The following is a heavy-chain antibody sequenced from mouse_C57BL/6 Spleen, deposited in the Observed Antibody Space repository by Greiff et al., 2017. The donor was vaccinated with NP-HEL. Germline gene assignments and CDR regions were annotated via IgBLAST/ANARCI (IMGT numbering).Heavy chain of an antibody. CDR3: AREGTGFAY. Sequence: VQLQQSGPALVKPGASVKISCKASGFALSSSWMNWVKQRPGTGLEWIGRIYPGDGDTTYSGKFKGKATLTADTSSSTAYMQLSSLTSEDSAVYFCAREGTGFAYWGQGTTLTVSS. V-gene: IGHV1-82*01. J-gene: IGHJ2*01. CDR1: GFALSSSW. CDR2: IYPGDGDT. D-gene: IGHD3-3*01.